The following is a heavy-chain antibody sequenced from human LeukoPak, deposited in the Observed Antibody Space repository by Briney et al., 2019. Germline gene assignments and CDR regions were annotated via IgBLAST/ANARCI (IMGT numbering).Heavy chain of an antibody. D-gene: IGHD1-26*01. CDR2: TNPSGGST. CDR3: ARDNSVGDTAWWFDP. CDR1: GYTFTSYY. Sequence: ASVKVSCKASGYTFTSYYMHWVRQAPGQGLEWMGITNPSGGSTSYAQKFQGRVTMTRDMSTSTDYIELSSLRSEDTAVYYCARDNSVGDTAWWFDPWGQGTLVTVSS. J-gene: IGHJ5*02. V-gene: IGHV1-46*01.